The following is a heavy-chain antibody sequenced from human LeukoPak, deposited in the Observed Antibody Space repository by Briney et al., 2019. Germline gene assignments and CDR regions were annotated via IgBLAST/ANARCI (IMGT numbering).Heavy chain of an antibody. CDR2: INQAGSEK. Sequence: GGSLRLSCAASGFTFNTYYMSWVRQAPGKGLEWVANINQAGSEKYYVDSVKGRFTISRDNAKNSLYLQMNSLGADDTAVYYCAKSMIAVRYYFAFWGQGTLVTVSS. CDR1: GFTFNTYY. J-gene: IGHJ4*02. V-gene: IGHV3-7*01. CDR3: AKSMIAVRYYFAF. D-gene: IGHD3-22*01.